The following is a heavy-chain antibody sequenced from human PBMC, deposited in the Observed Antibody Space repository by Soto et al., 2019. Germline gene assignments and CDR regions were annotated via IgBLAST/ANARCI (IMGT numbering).Heavy chain of an antibody. CDR3: ARVAYSNGCILDY. Sequence: GGSLRLSCAACGFTFSSYWISWVRQAPWKGLEWVANIKQDGIEKYYVDSVKGRFTLSRDNAKNSLQLQMNSLRAEDTAIYLCARVAYSNGCILDYWGQVTLVAVSS. CDR1: GFTFSSYW. V-gene: IGHV3-7*01. D-gene: IGHD6-19*01. CDR2: IKQDGIEK. J-gene: IGHJ4*01.